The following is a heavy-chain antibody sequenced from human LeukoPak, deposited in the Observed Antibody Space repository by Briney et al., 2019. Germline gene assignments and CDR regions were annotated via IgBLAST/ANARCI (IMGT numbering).Heavy chain of an antibody. J-gene: IGHJ3*02. CDR2: IYYSGST. Sequence: SETLSLTCTVSGGSISSSSYYWGWIRQPPGKGLEWIGSIYYSGSTNYNPSLKSRVTISVDTSKNQFSLKLSSVTAADTAVYYCANDKDGAFDIWGQGTMVTVSS. D-gene: IGHD3-22*01. CDR1: GGSISSSSYY. CDR3: ANDKDGAFDI. V-gene: IGHV4-39*01.